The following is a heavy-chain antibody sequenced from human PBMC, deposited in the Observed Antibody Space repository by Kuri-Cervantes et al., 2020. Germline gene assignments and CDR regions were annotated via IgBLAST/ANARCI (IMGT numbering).Heavy chain of an antibody. CDR2: IYYSGST. Sequence: SETLSLTCTVSGGSISSSSYYWGWIRQPPGKGLEWIGSIYYSGSTYYNPSLKSRVTLSVDTSKNQFSLKLSSVTAADTAVYYCARDFKSDFKQNWYFDLWGRGTLVTVSS. J-gene: IGHJ2*01. CDR3: ARDFKSDFKQNWYFDL. V-gene: IGHV4-39*07. CDR1: GGSISSSSYY. D-gene: IGHD1/OR15-1a*01.